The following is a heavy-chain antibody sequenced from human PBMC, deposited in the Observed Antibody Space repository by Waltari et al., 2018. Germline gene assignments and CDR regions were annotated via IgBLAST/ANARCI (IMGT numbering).Heavy chain of an antibody. Sequence: QVQLVQYGAEVKKPGASGKVSCKASGYPFTGYYMHWVRQAPGQGLEWMGWINPNSGGTNYAQKFQGRVTMTRDTSISTAYMELSRLRSDDTAVYYCARDLAGYYEPTGQDYWGQGTLVTVSS. V-gene: IGHV1-2*02. CDR1: GYPFTGYY. J-gene: IGHJ4*02. CDR3: ARDLAGYYEPTGQDY. CDR2: INPNSGGT. D-gene: IGHD3-22*01.